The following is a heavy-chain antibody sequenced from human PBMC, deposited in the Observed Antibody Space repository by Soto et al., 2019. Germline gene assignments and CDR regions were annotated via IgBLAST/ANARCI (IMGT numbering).Heavy chain of an antibody. D-gene: IGHD2-2*01. Sequence: ASVKVSCKASGYIFTAYGFSWVRQAPGRGLEWMGWISAYNGDTNYAQNLQGRVAMTTDTSTQTAYMELRSLRSDDTAVYYCARDTHQKLYCTSSSCYHYYYGLAVWGQGTTVTVSS. CDR1: GYIFTAYG. CDR2: ISAYNGDT. CDR3: ARDTHQKLYCTSSSCYHYYYGLAV. V-gene: IGHV1-18*01. J-gene: IGHJ6*02.